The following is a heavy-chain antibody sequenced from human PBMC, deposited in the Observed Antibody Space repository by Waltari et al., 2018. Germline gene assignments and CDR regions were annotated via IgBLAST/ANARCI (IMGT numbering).Heavy chain of an antibody. V-gene: IGHV4-34*01. CDR3: AREGRYYGSGSYY. Sequence: QVQLQQWGAGLLKPSETLSLTCAVYGGSFSGYYWSWIRQPPGKGLEWIGEINHSGSTNSNPSLKSRVTISVDTSKNQFSLKLSSVTAADTAVYYCAREGRYYGSGSYYWGQGTLVTVSS. CDR1: GGSFSGYY. D-gene: IGHD3-10*01. CDR2: INHSGST. J-gene: IGHJ4*02.